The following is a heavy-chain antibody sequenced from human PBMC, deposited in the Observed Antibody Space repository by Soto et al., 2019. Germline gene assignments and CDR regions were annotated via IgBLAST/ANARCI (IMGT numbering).Heavy chain of an antibody. CDR3: IGSFPI. V-gene: IGHV3-49*03. J-gene: IGHJ4*02. D-gene: IGHD3-10*01. Sequence: PGGSLRLSCTASGFPFGNFLMSWFRQAPGKGMEWVGFIRSQPYGGTAEYAASVRGRFTISRDDSKGIAYLQMNSLQTEDSGVYYCIGSFPIWCEGTLVTVSS. CDR2: IRSQPYGGTA. CDR1: GFPFGNFL.